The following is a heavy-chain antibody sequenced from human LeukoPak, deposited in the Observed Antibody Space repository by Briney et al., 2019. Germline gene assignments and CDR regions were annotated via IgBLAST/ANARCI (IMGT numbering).Heavy chain of an antibody. Sequence: PGGSLRLSCAASGFTVSSNFMSWVRQAPGKGLEWVSVIYSGGSTYYADSVKGRFTISRDNSKNTLYLQLNSLRAEDTAAYYCARVQYSGTYSDAFDICGQGTMVTVSS. J-gene: IGHJ3*02. V-gene: IGHV3-66*01. D-gene: IGHD1-26*01. CDR3: ARVQYSGTYSDAFDI. CDR1: GFTVSSNF. CDR2: IYSGGST.